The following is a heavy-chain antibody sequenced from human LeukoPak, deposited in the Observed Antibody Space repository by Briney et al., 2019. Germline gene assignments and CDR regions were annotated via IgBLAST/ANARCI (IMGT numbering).Heavy chain of an antibody. J-gene: IGHJ5*02. CDR3: ARNKGAAAGYNWFDP. CDR2: INPNSGGT. V-gene: IGHV1-2*02. D-gene: IGHD6-13*01. CDR1: GYTFIAYY. Sequence: ASVKVSCKASGYTFIAYYIHWVRQAPGQGLEWMGWINPNSGGTNYAQKFQGRVTITRDTSINTAYMDLSRLKYEDTAVYYCARNKGAAAGYNWFDPWGQGTLVTVSS.